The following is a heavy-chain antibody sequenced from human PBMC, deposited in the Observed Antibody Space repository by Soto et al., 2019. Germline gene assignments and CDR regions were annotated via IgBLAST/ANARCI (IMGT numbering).Heavy chain of an antibody. CDR3: AREKELLNHFDY. Sequence: PGGSLRLSCAASGFTFSSYGMHWVRQAPGKGLEWVAVIWYDGSNKYYADSVKGRFTISRDNSKNTLCLQMNSLRAEDTAVYYCAREKELLNHFDYWGQGTLVTVSS. V-gene: IGHV3-33*01. CDR2: IWYDGSNK. CDR1: GFTFSSYG. D-gene: IGHD1-26*01. J-gene: IGHJ4*02.